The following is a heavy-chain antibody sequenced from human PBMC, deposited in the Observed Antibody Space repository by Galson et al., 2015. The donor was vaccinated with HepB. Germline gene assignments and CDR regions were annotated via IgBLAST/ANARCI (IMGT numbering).Heavy chain of an antibody. V-gene: IGHV4-61*01. CDR3: ARGAEHYIWGSYAFDI. J-gene: IGHJ3*02. D-gene: IGHD3-16*01. Sequence: ETLSLPCTVSGGSVSSGSYYWSWIRPPPGKGLEWIGYIYYSGSTNYNPSLKSRVTISVDTSKNQFSLKLSSVTAADTAVYYCARGAEHYIWGSYAFDIWGQGTMVTVSS. CDR2: IYYSGST. CDR1: GGSVSSGSYY.